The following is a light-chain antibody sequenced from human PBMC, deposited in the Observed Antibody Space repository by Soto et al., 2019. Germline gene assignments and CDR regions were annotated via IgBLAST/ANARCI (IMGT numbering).Light chain of an antibody. CDR3: QHYNYWSS. CDR2: GAS. V-gene: IGKV3-15*01. CDR1: QSIGSN. J-gene: IGKJ5*01. Sequence: ETGMTQSPGSLSVSPGERATLSCRASQSIGSNVAWYQHKPGQAPRLLISGASTRATGIPGRCSGSGSGTEFTLTISSLQSEDVAVYYCQHYNYWSSFGQGTRVEIK.